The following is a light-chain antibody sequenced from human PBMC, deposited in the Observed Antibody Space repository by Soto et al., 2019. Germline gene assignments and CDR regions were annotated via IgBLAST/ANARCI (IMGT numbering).Light chain of an antibody. J-gene: IGKJ5*01. CDR3: MQSTHLPSIT. Sequence: VMAQTPVSLSVTPGQPASISCKSSQSLLHSDGKTYLYWYQQNAGQPPQLLIYEVSKRFSGVSDRYSGSGSGTDFTLKISRVEAEDVGIYYCMQSTHLPSITFGQGTRLEIK. V-gene: IGKV2D-29*01. CDR2: EVS. CDR1: QSLLHSDGKTY.